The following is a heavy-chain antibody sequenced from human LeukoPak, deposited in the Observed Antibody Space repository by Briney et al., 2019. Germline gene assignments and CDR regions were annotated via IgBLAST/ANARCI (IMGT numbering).Heavy chain of an antibody. CDR3: ARTTMVRGTYYMDV. Sequence: PSETLSLTCTVSGGSISSYYWSWIRQPPGKGLEWIGCVYYSGYTNYKSSLKSRVTISVDTSKNQFSLKLSSVTAADTAVYYCARTTMVRGTYYMDVWGKGTTVTVSS. CDR2: VYYSGYT. CDR1: GGSISSYY. J-gene: IGHJ6*03. D-gene: IGHD3-10*01. V-gene: IGHV4-59*01.